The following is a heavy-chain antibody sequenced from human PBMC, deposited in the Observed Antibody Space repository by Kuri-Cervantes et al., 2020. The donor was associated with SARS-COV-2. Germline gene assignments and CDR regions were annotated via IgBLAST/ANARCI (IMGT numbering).Heavy chain of an antibody. CDR3: ARARDWFDP. CDR1: GYSISSGYY. Sequence: GSLRLSCTVSGYSISSGYYWGWIRQPPGKGLEWFGSIYHSGSTYYNPSLKSRVTISVDTSKNQFSLKLSSVTAADTAVYYCARARDWFDPWGQGTLVTVSS. J-gene: IGHJ5*02. CDR2: IYHSGST. V-gene: IGHV4-38-2*02.